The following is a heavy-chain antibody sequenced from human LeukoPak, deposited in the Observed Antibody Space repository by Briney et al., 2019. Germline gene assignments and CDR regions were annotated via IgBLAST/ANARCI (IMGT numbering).Heavy chain of an antibody. D-gene: IGHD3-10*01. J-gene: IGHJ3*02. Sequence: PSQTLSLTCAASGCSISSGSYYWSWIRQPAGKGLEWIGRIYTSGSTNYNPSLKSRVTISVDTSKNQFSLKLSSVTAADTAVYYCAREPRGEDAFDIWGQGTMVTVSS. V-gene: IGHV4-61*02. CDR3: AREPRGEDAFDI. CDR1: GCSISSGSYY. CDR2: IYTSGST.